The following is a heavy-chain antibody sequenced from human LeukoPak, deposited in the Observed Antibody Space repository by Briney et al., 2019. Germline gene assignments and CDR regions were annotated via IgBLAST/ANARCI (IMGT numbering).Heavy chain of an antibody. CDR3: ARDGALVV. V-gene: IGHV3-48*03. CDR2: ISSSGRTI. D-gene: IGHD3-16*01. CDR1: GFTFSSYE. J-gene: IGHJ6*02. Sequence: PGGALRLSCAASGFTFSSYEMNSVRHAPGKGREWVSYISSSGRTISYADSVKSRFTISRDNAKHSLYLQMGSLRAEETAVYYCARDGALVVWGQGTTVSVSS.